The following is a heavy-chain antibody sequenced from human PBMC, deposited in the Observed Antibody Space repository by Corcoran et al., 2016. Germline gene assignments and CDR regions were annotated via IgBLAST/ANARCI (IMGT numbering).Heavy chain of an antibody. CDR3: AREYCSGGSCRDAYFDY. Sequence: EVQLVESGGGLIQPGGSLRLSCAASGFTVSSNYMSWVRQAPGKGLEWVSVIYSGGSTYYADSVKGRCTISRDNSKNTLYLQMNSLRAEDTAVYYCAREYCSGGSCRDAYFDYWGQGTLVTVSS. V-gene: IGHV3-53*01. D-gene: IGHD2-15*01. CDR2: IYSGGST. J-gene: IGHJ4*02. CDR1: GFTVSSNY.